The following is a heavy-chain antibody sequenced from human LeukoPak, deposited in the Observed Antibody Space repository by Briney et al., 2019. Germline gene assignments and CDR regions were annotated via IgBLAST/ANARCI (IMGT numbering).Heavy chain of an antibody. V-gene: IGHV3-30-3*01. CDR2: ISYDGSNK. CDR3: ARDYLEYQLLYENWFDP. D-gene: IGHD2-2*02. Sequence: PGGSLRLSCAASGFTFGRYWMSWVRQAPGKGLEWVAVISYDGSNKYYADSVKGRFTISRDNSKNTLYLQMNSLRAEDTAVYYCARDYLEYQLLYENWFDPWGQGTLVTVSS. CDR1: GFTFGRYW. J-gene: IGHJ5*02.